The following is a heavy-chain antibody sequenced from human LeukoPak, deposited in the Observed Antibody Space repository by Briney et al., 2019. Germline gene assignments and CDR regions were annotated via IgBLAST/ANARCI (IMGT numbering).Heavy chain of an antibody. CDR3: ARAGGDY. CDR2: INHSGST. D-gene: IGHD1-26*01. V-gene: IGHV4-39*07. Sequence: SSETLSLTCSVSGDSISSSAYYWDWSRQPPGKGLEWIGEINHSGSTNYNPSLKSRVTISVDTSKNQFSLKLRSVTAADTAVYYCARAGGDYWGQGTLVTVSS. CDR1: GDSISSSAYY. J-gene: IGHJ4*02.